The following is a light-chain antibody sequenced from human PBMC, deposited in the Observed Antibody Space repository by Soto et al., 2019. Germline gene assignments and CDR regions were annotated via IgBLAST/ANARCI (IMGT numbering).Light chain of an antibody. V-gene: IGLV2-8*01. J-gene: IGLJ1*01. CDR1: SSDVGGYDY. CDR3: SSYAGSSTYV. Sequence: QSALTQPPSASGSPGQSVTISCTGTSSDVGGYDYVSWYQQHPGKAPKLMIYEVSKRPSGVPDRFSGSKSGNTASLTVSGLQGEDEADYYCSSYAGSSTYVFGTGTKVTVL. CDR2: EVS.